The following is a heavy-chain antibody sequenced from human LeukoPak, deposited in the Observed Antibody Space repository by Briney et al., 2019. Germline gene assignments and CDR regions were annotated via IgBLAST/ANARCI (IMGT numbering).Heavy chain of an antibody. CDR3: AKDIVSYYGSGSYYDY. CDR2: ISWNSGDI. CDR1: GFTFDDYA. Sequence: GGSLRLSCAASGFTFDDYAMHWVRQAPGKGLEWVSGISWNSGDIGYADSVKGRFTISRDNAKNSLYLQMNSLRAEDTALYYCAKDIVSYYGSGSYYDYWGQGTLVTVSS. D-gene: IGHD3-10*01. J-gene: IGHJ4*02. V-gene: IGHV3-9*01.